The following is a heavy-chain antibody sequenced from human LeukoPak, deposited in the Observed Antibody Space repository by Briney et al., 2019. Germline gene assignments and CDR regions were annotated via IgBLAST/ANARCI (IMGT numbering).Heavy chain of an antibody. J-gene: IGHJ4*02. CDR1: GGTFSSYA. CDR3: ARAPGSAHFDY. D-gene: IGHD1-26*01. Sequence: AASVKVFCKASGGTFSSYAISWVRQAPGQGLEWMGGIIPIFGTANYAQKFQGRVTITADESTSTAYMELSSLRSEDTAVYYCARAPGSAHFDYWGQGTLVTVSS. V-gene: IGHV1-69*13. CDR2: IIPIFGTA.